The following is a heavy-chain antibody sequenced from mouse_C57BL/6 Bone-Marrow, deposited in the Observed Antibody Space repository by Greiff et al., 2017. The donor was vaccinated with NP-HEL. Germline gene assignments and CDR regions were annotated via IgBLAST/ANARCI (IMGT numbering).Heavy chain of an antibody. J-gene: IGHJ3*01. CDR3: QAKGYWAD. D-gene: IGHD2-3*01. V-gene: IGHV1-15*01. CDR1: GYTFTDYE. Sequence: QVQLQQSGAELVRPGASVTLSCKASGYTFTDYEMHWVKQTPVHGLEWIGAIDPETGGTAYNQKFKGKAILTADKSSSTAYMELRSLTSEDSAVYYCQAKGYWADWGQGTLVTVSA. CDR2: IDPETGGT.